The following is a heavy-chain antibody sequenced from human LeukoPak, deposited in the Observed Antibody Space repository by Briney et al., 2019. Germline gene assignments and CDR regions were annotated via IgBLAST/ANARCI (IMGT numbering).Heavy chain of an antibody. CDR2: INPSGGST. V-gene: IGHV1-46*01. CDR1: GYTFTSYY. J-gene: IGHJ6*02. Sequence: ASVKVSCKASGYTFTSYYMHWVRQAPGQGLEWMGIINPSGGSTSYAQKFQGRVTMTRDTSTSTAYMELSRLRSDDTAVYYCARVTPDCSSTSCYRYYYYYGMDVWGQGTTVTVSS. D-gene: IGHD2-2*02. CDR3: ARVTPDCSSTSCYRYYYYYGMDV.